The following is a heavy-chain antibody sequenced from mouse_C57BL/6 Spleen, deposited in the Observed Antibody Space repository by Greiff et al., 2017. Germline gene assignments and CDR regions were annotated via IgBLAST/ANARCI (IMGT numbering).Heavy chain of an antibody. CDR1: GFSFTSYG. Sequence: VQLVESGPGLVAPSHSLSITCTVSGFSFTSYGVHWVRQPPGQGLEWLVVIWSDGSSTYNSALKSRLGISKDNSKSQVSLKMNSLQTADTAMYYCARHGDYGSSPWFAYWGQGTLVTVSA. J-gene: IGHJ3*01. CDR2: IWSDGSS. CDR3: ARHGDYGSSPWFAY. D-gene: IGHD1-1*01. V-gene: IGHV2-6-1*01.